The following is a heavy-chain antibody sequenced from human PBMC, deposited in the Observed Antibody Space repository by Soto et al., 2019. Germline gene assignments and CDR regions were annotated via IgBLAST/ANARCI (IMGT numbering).Heavy chain of an antibody. Sequence: PSETLSLSYTVSGGSTSDYYWSWIRQPPGKGLEWIGYIYYSGSTNYNPSLKSRITISVDTSKNQFSLKLSSVTAADTAVYYCARLDYYDSTGYWVDYWGQGTLVTVSS. J-gene: IGHJ4*02. CDR1: GGSTSDYY. CDR2: IYYSGST. V-gene: IGHV4-59*08. D-gene: IGHD3-22*01. CDR3: ARLDYYDSTGYWVDY.